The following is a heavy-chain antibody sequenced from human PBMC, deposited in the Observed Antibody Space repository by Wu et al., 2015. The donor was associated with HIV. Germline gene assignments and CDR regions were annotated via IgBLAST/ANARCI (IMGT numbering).Heavy chain of an antibody. J-gene: IGHJ4*02. V-gene: IGHV1-69*13. CDR2: IIPIFGTA. D-gene: IGHD4/OR15-4a*01. CDR1: GYSFTSYG. Sequence: QVQLVQSGGEVKKPGASVEVSCKAFGYSFTSYGITWVRQAPGQGLEWMGGIIPIFGTANYAQKFQGRVTITADESTSTAYMELSSLRSEDTAVYYCASAVGQLTFDYWGQGTLVTVSS. CDR3: ASAVGQLTFDY.